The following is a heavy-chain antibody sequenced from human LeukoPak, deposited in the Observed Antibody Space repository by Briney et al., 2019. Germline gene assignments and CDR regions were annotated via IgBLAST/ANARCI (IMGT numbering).Heavy chain of an antibody. J-gene: IGHJ4*02. CDR3: ARDRRGVGAAPFDY. Sequence: GSLRLSCAASGFTFDDYAMHWVRQPPGKGLEWIGYIYYSGSTNYNPSLKSRVTISVDTSKNQFSLKLSSVTAADTAVYYCARDRRGVGAAPFDYWGQGTLVTVSS. D-gene: IGHD1-26*01. CDR2: IYYSGST. CDR1: GFTFDDYA. V-gene: IGHV4-59*01.